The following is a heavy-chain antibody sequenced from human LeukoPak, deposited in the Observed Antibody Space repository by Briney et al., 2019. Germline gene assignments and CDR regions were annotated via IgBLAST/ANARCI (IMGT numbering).Heavy chain of an antibody. Sequence: ASVKVSCKASGYTFTGYYMHWVRQAPGQGLEWMGWINPNSGGTNYAQKFQGRVTMTRDTSISTAYMELSRLRSDDTAVYYCAREGGIAAGRYFDYWGQGTLVTVSS. J-gene: IGHJ4*02. V-gene: IGHV1-2*02. CDR1: GYTFTGYY. D-gene: IGHD6-25*01. CDR2: INPNSGGT. CDR3: AREGGIAAGRYFDY.